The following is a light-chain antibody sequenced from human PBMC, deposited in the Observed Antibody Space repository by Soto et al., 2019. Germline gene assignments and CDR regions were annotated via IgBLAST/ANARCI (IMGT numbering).Light chain of an antibody. CDR1: QNVGSN. V-gene: IGKV3-15*01. CDR3: QQYNNWPYT. CDR2: GTS. J-gene: IGKJ2*01. Sequence: EIVMTQSPVTLSVSPGERAALSCRASQNVGSNVAWYQQRPGQAPRVLIYGTSTRATGVPARFSGSGSGTDFTLTISRLQSEDFAVYYCQQYNNWPYTFGQGTRLEIK.